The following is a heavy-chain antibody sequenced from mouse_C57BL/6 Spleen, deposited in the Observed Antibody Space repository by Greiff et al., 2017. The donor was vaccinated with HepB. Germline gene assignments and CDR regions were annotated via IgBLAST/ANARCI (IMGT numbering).Heavy chain of an antibody. V-gene: IGHV1-52*01. CDR1: GYTFTSYW. CDR3: SREDYGSSYSHAMDY. D-gene: IGHD1-1*01. CDR2: IDPSDSET. J-gene: IGHJ4*01. Sequence: QVQLQQPGAELVRPGSSVKLSCKASGYTFTSYWMHWVKQRPIQGLEWIGNIDPSDSETHYNQKFKDKATLTVDKSSSTAYMQLSSLTSEDSAVYYCSREDYGSSYSHAMDYWGQGTSVTVSS.